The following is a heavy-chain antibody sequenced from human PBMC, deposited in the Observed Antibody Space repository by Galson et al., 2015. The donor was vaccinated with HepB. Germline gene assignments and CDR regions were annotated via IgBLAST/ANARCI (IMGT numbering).Heavy chain of an antibody. CDR2: IWYGGSNK. CDR3: ARGGGYSNSNTADAFDI. J-gene: IGHJ3*02. Sequence: SLRLSCAASGFTFSSYGMHWVRQAPGKGLEWVAVIWYGGSNKYYADSVKGRFTISRDNSKNTLYLQMNSLRAEDTAVYYCARGGGYSNSNTADAFDIWGQGTMVTVSS. D-gene: IGHD4-11*01. V-gene: IGHV3-33*01. CDR1: GFTFSSYG.